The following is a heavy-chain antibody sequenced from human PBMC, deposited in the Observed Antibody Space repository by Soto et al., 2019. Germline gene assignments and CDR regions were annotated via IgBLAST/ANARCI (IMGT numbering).Heavy chain of an antibody. V-gene: IGHV3-11*06. CDR2: ISSSSSYT. Sequence: QVQLVESGGGLVKPGGSLRLSCAASGFTFSDYYMSWIRQAPGKGLEWVSYISSSSSYTNYADSVKGRFTISRDNAKNSLYVQMNSLRAEDTAVYYCARIPVRSSTFDPWGQGTLVTVSS. CDR3: ARIPVRSSTFDP. CDR1: GFTFSDYY. J-gene: IGHJ5*02. D-gene: IGHD6-13*01.